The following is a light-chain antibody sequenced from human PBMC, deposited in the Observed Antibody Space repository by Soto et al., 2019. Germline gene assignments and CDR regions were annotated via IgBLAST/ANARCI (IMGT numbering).Light chain of an antibody. Sequence: EIVLTQSPATLSLSPGERATLSCRASQSVSSYLAWYQQKPGQAPRLLIYDASNRATGIPARFSGSGSGTDFTLTISSLEPEDFATYYCLQDYNYPHTFGQGTKVDIK. CDR3: LQDYNYPHT. J-gene: IGKJ2*01. CDR1: QSVSSY. V-gene: IGKV3-11*01. CDR2: DAS.